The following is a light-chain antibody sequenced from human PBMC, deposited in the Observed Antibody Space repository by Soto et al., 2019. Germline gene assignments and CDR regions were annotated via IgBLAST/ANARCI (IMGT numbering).Light chain of an antibody. CDR3: QQYGSSGYT. J-gene: IGKJ2*01. Sequence: IVLTQSPGTLSLSPGERATLSCRASQSVSSSYLAWYQQKPCQAPRLLIYGASSRATGIPDRFSGSGSVTDFTLTINILEPEDFAVYYCQQYGSSGYTFGQGTKLEIK. V-gene: IGKV3-20*01. CDR2: GAS. CDR1: QSVSSSY.